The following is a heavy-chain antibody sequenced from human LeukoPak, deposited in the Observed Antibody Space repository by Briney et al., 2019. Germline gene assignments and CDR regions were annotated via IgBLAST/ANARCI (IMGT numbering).Heavy chain of an antibody. V-gene: IGHV4-39*01. CDR2: IYYSGST. CDR3: ARHDYTTETFDY. J-gene: IGHJ4*02. CDR1: GGSISSSSYY. D-gene: IGHD4-17*01. Sequence: SETLSLTCTVSGGSISSSSYYWGWLRQPPGKGLEWIGSIYYSGSTYYNPSLKSRVTISVDTSKNQFSLKLSSVTAADTAVYYCARHDYTTETFDYWGQGTLVTVSS.